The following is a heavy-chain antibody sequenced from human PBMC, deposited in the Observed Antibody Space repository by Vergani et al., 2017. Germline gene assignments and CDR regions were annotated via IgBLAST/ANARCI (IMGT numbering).Heavy chain of an antibody. CDR2: INSDGDST. CDR3: ARDGWELLDYFYYMDV. D-gene: IGHD1-26*01. V-gene: IGHV3-74*01. CDR1: GFTFSNYW. Sequence: VQLVESGGGLVQPGGSLRLSCTASGFTFSNYWMQWVRQAPGQGLMWVSRINSDGDSTSYADSVKGRFTISRDKAKNTQYLQIDSLRAEDTAVYYCARDGWELLDYFYYMDVWRKGTTVTVSS. J-gene: IGHJ6*03.